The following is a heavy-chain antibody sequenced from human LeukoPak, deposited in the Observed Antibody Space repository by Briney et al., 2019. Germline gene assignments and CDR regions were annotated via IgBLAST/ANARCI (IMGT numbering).Heavy chain of an antibody. CDR1: GFTFGDYA. CDR3: ARDVSDSYSSSPNDY. D-gene: IGHD6-6*01. V-gene: IGHV3-49*03. Sequence: GGSLRLFCTASGFTFGDYAMSWFRQAPGKGLEWVGFIRSKAYGGTTEYAASVKGRFTISRDDSKSIAYLQMNSLKTEDTAVYYCARDVSDSYSSSPNDYWGQGTLVTVSS. CDR2: IRSKAYGGTT. J-gene: IGHJ4*02.